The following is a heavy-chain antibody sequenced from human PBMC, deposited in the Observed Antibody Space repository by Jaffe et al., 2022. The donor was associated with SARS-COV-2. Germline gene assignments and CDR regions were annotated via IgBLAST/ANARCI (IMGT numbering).Heavy chain of an antibody. CDR1: GFTFSSYG. D-gene: IGHD3-10*01. Sequence: QVQLVESGGGVVQPGRSLRLSCAASGFTFSSYGMHWVRQAPGKGLEWVAVIWYDGSNKYYADSVKGRFTISRDNSKNTLYLQMNSLRAEDTAVYYCARDTMVRGVIMNYYYGMDVWGQGTTVTVSS. V-gene: IGHV3-33*01. CDR3: ARDTMVRGVIMNYYYGMDV. J-gene: IGHJ6*02. CDR2: IWYDGSNK.